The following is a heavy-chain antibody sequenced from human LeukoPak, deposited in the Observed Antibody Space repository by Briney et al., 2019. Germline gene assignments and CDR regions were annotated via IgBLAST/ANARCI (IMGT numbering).Heavy chain of an antibody. V-gene: IGHV1-2*02. CDR2: INPNSGGT. D-gene: IGHD5-12*01. CDR3: ARLFDIVATISFEEIDY. CDR1: EYTFTGYY. J-gene: IGHJ4*02. Sequence: GASVKVSCKASEYTFTGYYMHWVRQAPGQGLEWMGWINPNSGGTNYAQKFQGRVTMTRDTSISTAYMELSRLRSDDTAVYYCARLFDIVATISFEEIDYWGQGTLVTVSS.